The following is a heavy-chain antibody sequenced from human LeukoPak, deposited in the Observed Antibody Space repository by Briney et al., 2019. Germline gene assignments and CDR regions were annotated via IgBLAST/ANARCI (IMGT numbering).Heavy chain of an antibody. CDR2: IKQDGSEK. CDR3: TRRGAYSSSISYYYYYYMDV. D-gene: IGHD6-6*01. CDR1: GFTFSDYY. J-gene: IGHJ6*03. Sequence: GGSLRLSCVASGFTFSDYYMSWVRQPPGKGLEWVANIKQDGSEKYYVDSVKGRFTISRDNAKNSLFLQMNSLKTEDTAVYYCTRRGAYSSSISYYYYYYMDVWGKGTTVTVSS. V-gene: IGHV3-7*03.